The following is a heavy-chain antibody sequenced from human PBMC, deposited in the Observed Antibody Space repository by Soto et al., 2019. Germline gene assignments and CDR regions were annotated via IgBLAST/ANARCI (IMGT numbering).Heavy chain of an antibody. CDR2: IYGNDDK. CDR3: AHRTTATSVDY. Sequence: SGPTLVKPTQTLTLTCTFSGFSLSTSEVTVGWVRQPPGKALEWLAFIYGNDDKRYSPSLKSRLTITKDTSKNQVVLIMANMDPADTATYYCAHRTTATSVDYWGQGTLVTVSS. V-gene: IGHV2-5*01. J-gene: IGHJ4*02. D-gene: IGHD4-17*01. CDR1: GFSLSTSEVT.